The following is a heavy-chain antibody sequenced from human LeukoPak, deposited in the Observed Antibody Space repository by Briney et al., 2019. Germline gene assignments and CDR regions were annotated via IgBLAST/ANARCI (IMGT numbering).Heavy chain of an antibody. D-gene: IGHD1-26*01. CDR1: GFTFSDYY. CDR2: ISSSGSTI. Sequence: SGGSLRLSCAASGFTFSDYYMSWIRQAPGKGLEWVSYISSSGSTIYYADSVKGRFTISRDNSKNTLYLQMNNLRAEDTAIYYCAKDAGSSFYFDYWGQGTLVTVSS. J-gene: IGHJ4*02. CDR3: AKDAGSSFYFDY. V-gene: IGHV3-11*04.